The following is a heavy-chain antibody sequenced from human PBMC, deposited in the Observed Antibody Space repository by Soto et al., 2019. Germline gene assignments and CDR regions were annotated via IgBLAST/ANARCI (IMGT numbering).Heavy chain of an antibody. J-gene: IGHJ4*02. V-gene: IGHV1-18*01. CDR2: IRVNNGDT. D-gene: IGHD2-2*01. Sequence: ASVKVSCKASGYTFTNSGFSWVRQAPGQGLEWVGWIRVNNGDTHYAQKLQGRVTMTTDTSTSTAYMELRSLRSDDTAVYYCARGAHRRDGSSTFDYWGQGTLVPVSS. CDR1: GYTFTNSG. CDR3: ARGAHRRDGSSTFDY.